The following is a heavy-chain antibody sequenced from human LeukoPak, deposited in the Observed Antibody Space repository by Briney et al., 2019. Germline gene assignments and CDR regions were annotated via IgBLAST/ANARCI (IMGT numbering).Heavy chain of an antibody. CDR3: ERDRTRYYYYSYMDV. Sequence: GASVKVSCKASGYTFTSYYMHWVRQAPGQGLEWMGIINPSGGSTSYAQKFQGRVTMTRDTSISTAYMELSRLRSDDTAVYYCERDRTRYYYYSYMDVWGKGTAVTISS. V-gene: IGHV1-46*01. D-gene: IGHD1-14*01. J-gene: IGHJ6*03. CDR1: GYTFTSYY. CDR2: INPSGGST.